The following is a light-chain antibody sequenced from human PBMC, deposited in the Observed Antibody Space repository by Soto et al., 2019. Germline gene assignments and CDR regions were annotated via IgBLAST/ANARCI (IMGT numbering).Light chain of an antibody. Sequence: QSVLTQPASVSGSPGQSITISCTGTSSDVGAYNYVSWYQQHPGKAPKLMIYDVTNRPSGVSNRFSGSKSGNTASLTISGLQAEDEADYYCSSYTTRSPLDVFGTGTKLTVL. J-gene: IGLJ1*01. CDR3: SSYTTRSPLDV. V-gene: IGLV2-14*01. CDR1: SSDVGAYNY. CDR2: DVT.